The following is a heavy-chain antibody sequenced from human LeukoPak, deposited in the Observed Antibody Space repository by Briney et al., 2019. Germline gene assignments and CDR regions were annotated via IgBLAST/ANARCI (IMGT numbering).Heavy chain of an antibody. Sequence: ASVKVSCKASGGTFSSYAISWVRQAPGQGLEWMGGIIPIFGTANYAQKFQGRVTITTDESTSTAYMELSSLRSEDTAVYYCARDWGMYYYGSGVNWYFDLWGRGTLVTVSS. V-gene: IGHV1-69*05. CDR2: IIPIFGTA. J-gene: IGHJ2*01. D-gene: IGHD3-10*01. CDR1: GGTFSSYA. CDR3: ARDWGMYYYGSGVNWYFDL.